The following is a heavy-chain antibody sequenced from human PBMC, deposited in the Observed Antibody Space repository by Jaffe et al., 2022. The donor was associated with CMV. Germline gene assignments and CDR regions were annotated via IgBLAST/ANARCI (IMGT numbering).Heavy chain of an antibody. CDR2: FDPEDGET. CDR1: GYTLTELS. D-gene: IGHD6-13*01. CDR3: ATGNYSSSWYDYYYYGMDV. V-gene: IGHV1-24*01. Sequence: QVQLVQSGAEVKKPGASVKVSCKVSGYTLTELSMHWVRQAPGKGLEWMGGFDPEDGETIYAQKFQGRVTMTEDTSTDTAYMELSSLRSEDTAVYYCATGNYSSSWYDYYYYGMDVWGQGTTVTVSS. J-gene: IGHJ6*02.